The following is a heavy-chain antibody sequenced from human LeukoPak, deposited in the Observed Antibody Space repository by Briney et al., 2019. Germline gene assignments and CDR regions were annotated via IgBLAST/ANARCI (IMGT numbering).Heavy chain of an antibody. J-gene: IGHJ6*02. CDR1: GFTVSSNY. V-gene: IGHV3-66*02. CDR2: IYSGGST. Sequence: QSGGSLRLSCAASGFTVSSNYMSWVRQAPGKGLEWVSVIYSGGSTYYADSVKGRFTISRDNSKNTLYLQMNSLSAEDTAVYYCASRDIVVVVAEDYYGMDVWGQGTTVTVSS. CDR3: ASRDIVVVVAEDYYGMDV. D-gene: IGHD2-15*01.